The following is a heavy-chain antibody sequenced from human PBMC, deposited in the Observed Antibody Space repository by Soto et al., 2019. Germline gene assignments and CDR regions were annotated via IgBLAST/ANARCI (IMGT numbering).Heavy chain of an antibody. CDR1: GLIVSSTY. V-gene: IGHV3-53*01. CDR2: IYSDGRT. D-gene: IGHD7-27*01. Sequence: PGGSLRLSCAASGLIVSSTYMSWVRQGPGQGPGKGLEWVSVIYSDGRTYYADSVKGRFTISRDNSKNTLYLQMNSLRAEDTAVYYCARELGIHQTSYFDYWGQGTLVTVSS. CDR3: ARELGIHQTSYFDY. J-gene: IGHJ4*02.